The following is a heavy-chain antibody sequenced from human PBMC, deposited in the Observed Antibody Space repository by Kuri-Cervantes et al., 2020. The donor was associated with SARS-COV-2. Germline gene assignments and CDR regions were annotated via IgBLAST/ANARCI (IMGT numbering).Heavy chain of an antibody. CDR3: ANNGPKEYCSSTSRYIGGFQH. V-gene: IGHV3-9*01. CDR2: ISWNSGSI. D-gene: IGHD2-2*02. J-gene: IGHJ1*01. Sequence: SLKISCAASGFTFDYYAMHWVRQAPGKGLEWVSGISWNSGSIGFADSVKGRVIIYRDNSKNTLYPQMNSLRAEDTAVYYCANNGPKEYCSSTSRYIGGFQHWGQSTLVTVSS. CDR1: GFTFDYYA.